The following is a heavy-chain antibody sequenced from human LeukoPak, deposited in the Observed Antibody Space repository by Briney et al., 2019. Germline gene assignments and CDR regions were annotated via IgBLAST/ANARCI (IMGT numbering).Heavy chain of an antibody. V-gene: IGHV3-33*01. CDR2: VSNDGRNE. Sequence: PGGSLRLSCATSGFTFSSYGIHWVRQAPGKGMEWVAVVSNDGRNEYYADSAQGRFSISRDNSKNTVYLQMNSLRAEDTAVYYCARDSASTPLDYWGQGTLVTVSS. J-gene: IGHJ4*02. D-gene: IGHD1-26*01. CDR3: ARDSASTPLDY. CDR1: GFTFSSYG.